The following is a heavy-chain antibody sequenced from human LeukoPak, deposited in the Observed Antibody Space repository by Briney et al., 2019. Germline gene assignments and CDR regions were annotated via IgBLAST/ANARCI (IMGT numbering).Heavy chain of an antibody. Sequence: GGSLRLSCAASGFTFSSYGMHWVRQAPGKGLEWVAVISYDGSNKYYADSVKGRFTISRDNSKNTLYLQMNSLRAEDTAVYYCAKEGYYDSSGYWMPRRPGYYYGMDVWGQGTTVTVSS. D-gene: IGHD3-22*01. CDR3: AKEGYYDSSGYWMPRRPGYYYGMDV. V-gene: IGHV3-30*18. CDR1: GFTFSSYG. CDR2: ISYDGSNK. J-gene: IGHJ6*02.